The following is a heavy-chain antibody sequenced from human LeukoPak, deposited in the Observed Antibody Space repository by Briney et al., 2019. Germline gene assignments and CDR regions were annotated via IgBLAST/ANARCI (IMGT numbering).Heavy chain of an antibody. CDR3: AMTGIAVAGAFDY. J-gene: IGHJ4*02. D-gene: IGHD6-19*01. CDR1: GGSISSSSYY. CDR2: IYYSGST. Sequence: SETLSLTCTVSGGSISSSSYYWGWIRQPPGKRLEWIGSIYYSGSTYYNPSLKSRVTISVDTSKNQFSLKLSSVTAADTAVYYCAMTGIAVAGAFDYWGQGTLVTVSS. V-gene: IGHV4-39*01.